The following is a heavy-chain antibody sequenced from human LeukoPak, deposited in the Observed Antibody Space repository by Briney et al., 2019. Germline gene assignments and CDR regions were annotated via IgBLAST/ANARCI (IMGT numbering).Heavy chain of an antibody. V-gene: IGHV3-74*01. D-gene: IGHD1-14*01. CDR3: GRESSNRNIGDAFDM. Sequence: GGSLRLSCAASGFTFSSCWMHWVRQAPGKGLVWVSHISCEGTTIHYADSVRGRFTISRDNAKKTVYLQMNSLRVDDTAVYYCGRESSNRNIGDAFDMWGQGTMVTVSS. CDR1: GFTFSSCW. CDR2: ISCEGTTI. J-gene: IGHJ3*02.